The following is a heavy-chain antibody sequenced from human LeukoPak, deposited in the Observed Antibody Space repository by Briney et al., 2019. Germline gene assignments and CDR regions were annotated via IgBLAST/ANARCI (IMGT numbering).Heavy chain of an antibody. CDR3: ARESITGHRDFDY. CDR1: GFTFGSYS. Sequence: GGSLRLSCAASGFTFGSYSMNWVRQAPGKGLEWISYISSGSRTIYYADSVEGRFTVSRDNAKNSLYLQMRSLRAEDTAVYYCARESITGHRDFDYWGQGTLVTVSS. J-gene: IGHJ4*02. CDR2: ISSGSRTI. V-gene: IGHV3-48*01. D-gene: IGHD1-20*01.